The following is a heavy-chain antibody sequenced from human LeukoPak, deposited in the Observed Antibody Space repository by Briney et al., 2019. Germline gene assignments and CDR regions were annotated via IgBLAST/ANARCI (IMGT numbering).Heavy chain of an antibody. D-gene: IGHD2-2*02. V-gene: IGHV4-4*02. CDR1: VGSISSGNW. Sequence: SETLPLTCAVSVGSISSGNWWSWVRQSPGKGLEWIGEIYHNGTANYNPSLKSRVTISADRFTNHFSLKLTSVTAADTAVYYCATAPILRGEGGEHFKYGMDVWGQGTTVSVSS. CDR2: IYHNGTA. J-gene: IGHJ6*02. CDR3: ATAPILRGEGGEHFKYGMDV.